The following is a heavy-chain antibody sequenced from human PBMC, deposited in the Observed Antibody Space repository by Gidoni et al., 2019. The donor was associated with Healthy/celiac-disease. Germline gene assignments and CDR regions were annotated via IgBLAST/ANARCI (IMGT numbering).Heavy chain of an antibody. V-gene: IGHV3-30-3*01. J-gene: IGHJ4*02. CDR3: ARDIVIG. Sequence: QVQLVESGGGVVQPGRYLRLSCAASGFTFSSYAMHWVRQAPGKGLEWVAVISYDGSNKYYADSVKGRFTISRDNSKNTLYLQMNSLRAEDTAVYYCARDIVIGWGQGTLVTVSS. D-gene: IGHD1-26*01. CDR2: ISYDGSNK. CDR1: GFTFSSYA.